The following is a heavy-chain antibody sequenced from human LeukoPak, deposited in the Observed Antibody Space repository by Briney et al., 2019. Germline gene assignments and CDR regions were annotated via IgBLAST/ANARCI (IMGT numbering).Heavy chain of an antibody. CDR3: ARHLEWSQARDY. CDR1: GYTFTGYY. D-gene: IGHD3-3*01. CDR2: INPNSGGT. Sequence: ASVKVSCKASGYTFTGYYMHWVRQAPGQGLEWMGWINPNSGGTNYAQKFQGRVTMTRDTSISTAYMELSRLRSDDTAVYYCARHLEWSQARDYWGQGTLVTVSS. V-gene: IGHV1-2*02. J-gene: IGHJ4*02.